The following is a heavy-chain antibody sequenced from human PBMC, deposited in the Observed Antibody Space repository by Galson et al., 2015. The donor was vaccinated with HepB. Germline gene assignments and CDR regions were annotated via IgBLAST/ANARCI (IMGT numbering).Heavy chain of an antibody. CDR3: ARDYSSSWYSGLGY. J-gene: IGHJ4*02. CDR2: TYRDGTT. CDR1: GFSVSDNH. Sequence: SLRLSCAASGFSVSDNHMSWVRQAPGKGLEWVPSTYRDGTTYYEDSVKGRFTISRDSSHNIVYIQMNDLRGDDTAVYYCARDYSSSWYSGLGYWGQGTLVTVS. D-gene: IGHD6-13*01. V-gene: IGHV3-53*01.